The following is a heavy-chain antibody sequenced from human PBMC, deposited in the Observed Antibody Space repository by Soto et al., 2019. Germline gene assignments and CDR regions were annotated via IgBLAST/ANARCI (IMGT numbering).Heavy chain of an antibody. Sequence: QVQLVQSGTEVKKPGSSVKVSCKASGGTFSSYAISWVRQAPGQGLEWMGGIIPIFGTANYAQKFQGRVTITADESTRTAYMELSSLRSEDTAVYYCEREHPGEMALDYWGQGPLVTVSS. CDR2: IIPIFGTA. V-gene: IGHV1-69*12. CDR1: GGTFSSYA. CDR3: EREHPGEMALDY. J-gene: IGHJ4*02. D-gene: IGHD7-27*01.